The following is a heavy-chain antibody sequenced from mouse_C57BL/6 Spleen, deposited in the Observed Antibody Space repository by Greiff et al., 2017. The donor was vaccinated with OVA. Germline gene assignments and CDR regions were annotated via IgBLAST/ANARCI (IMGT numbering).Heavy chain of an antibody. V-gene: IGHV14-1*01. CDR1: GFNIKDYY. CDR2: IDPEDGDT. J-gene: IGHJ2*01. D-gene: IGHD1-1*01. Sequence: VQLQQSGAELVRPGASVKLSCTASGFNIKDYYMHWVKQRPEQGLEWIGRIDPEDGDTEYAPKFQGKATMTADTSSNTANLQLSSLTAEDTAVDYYTQRTPYGSSDYWGQGTTLTVSS. CDR3: TQRTPYGSSDY.